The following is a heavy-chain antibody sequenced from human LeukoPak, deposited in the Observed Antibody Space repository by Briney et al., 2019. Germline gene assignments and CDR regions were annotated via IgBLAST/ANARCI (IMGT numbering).Heavy chain of an antibody. J-gene: IGHJ6*02. CDR1: GFTFSSYA. CDR2: LSGSGGGT. Sequence: GGSLRRSCAASGFTFSSYAMSWVRQAPGKGLEWVSALSGSGGGTHYADAVKGRFTISRDNSKNTLYLQMNSLKTEDTAVYYCHPVAGKPPHYYYYGMDVWGQGTTVTVSS. CDR3: HPVAGKPPHYYYYGMDV. D-gene: IGHD6-19*01. V-gene: IGHV3-23*01.